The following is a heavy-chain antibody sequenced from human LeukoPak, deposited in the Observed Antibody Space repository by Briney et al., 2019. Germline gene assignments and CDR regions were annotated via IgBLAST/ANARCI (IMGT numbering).Heavy chain of an antibody. V-gene: IGHV1-46*01. D-gene: IGHD3-3*01. CDR3: ATFYDFWSGPVRYYMDV. J-gene: IGHJ6*03. CDR2: INPSGGST. CDR1: GYTFTSYY. Sequence: ASVKVSCKASGYTFTSYYMHWVRQAPGQGLEWMGRINPSGGSTSYAQKFQGRVTMTRDTSTSTVYMELSSLRSEDTAVYYCATFYDFWSGPVRYYMDVWGKGTTVTVSS.